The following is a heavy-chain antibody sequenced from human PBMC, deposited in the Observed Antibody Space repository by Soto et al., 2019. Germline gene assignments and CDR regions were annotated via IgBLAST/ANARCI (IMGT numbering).Heavy chain of an antibody. CDR3: VRGCSGGSCYYYGMDV. D-gene: IGHD2-15*01. CDR2: IIPILGIA. Sequence: QVQLVQSGAEVKKPGSSVKVSCKASGGTFSSYTISWVRQAPGQGLEWMGRIIPILGIANYAQKFQGRVTITADKSTSTAYMELSSLRSEDTAVYYCVRGCSGGSCYYYGMDVWGQGTTVTVSS. V-gene: IGHV1-69*02. CDR1: GGTFSSYT. J-gene: IGHJ6*02.